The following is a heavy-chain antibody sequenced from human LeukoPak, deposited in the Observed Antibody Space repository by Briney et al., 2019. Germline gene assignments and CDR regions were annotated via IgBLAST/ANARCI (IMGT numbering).Heavy chain of an antibody. D-gene: IGHD4-17*01. CDR1: GYTFTSYD. CDR3: ARGIYGDYEGDY. Sequence: ASVKVSCKASGYTFTSYDINWMRRATGQGLEWMGWMNPNSGNTGYAQKFQGRVTMTRNTSISTAYMELSSLRSEDTAVYYCARGIYGDYEGDYWGQGTLVTVSS. V-gene: IGHV1-8*01. CDR2: MNPNSGNT. J-gene: IGHJ4*02.